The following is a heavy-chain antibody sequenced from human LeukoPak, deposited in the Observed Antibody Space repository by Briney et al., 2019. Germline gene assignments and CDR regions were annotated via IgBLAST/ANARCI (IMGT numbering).Heavy chain of an antibody. Sequence: KPSETLSLTCTVSGGSISGYYWSCIRQPAGKGLEWIGRIYTSGSTNYNPSLKSRVTMSVDTSKNQFSLKLSSVTAADTAVYYCAREYGADSGYDWDFDYWGQGTLVTVSS. J-gene: IGHJ4*02. CDR3: AREYGADSGYDWDFDY. V-gene: IGHV4-4*07. CDR2: IYTSGST. CDR1: GGSISGYY. D-gene: IGHD5-12*01.